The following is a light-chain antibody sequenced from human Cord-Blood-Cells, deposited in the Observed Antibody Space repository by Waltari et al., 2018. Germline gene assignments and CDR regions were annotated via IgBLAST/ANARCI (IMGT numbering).Light chain of an antibody. CDR1: SSDVGSYNL. Sequence: QSALTQPASMSGSPGPSITISCTGTSSDVGSYNLVSWYQQHPGEAPKLIIYEVMKRPSGVSSRFSGSKSGNTASLTSAGLQAEDEADYYCCSYAGSSTVVFGGGTKLTVL. J-gene: IGLJ2*01. CDR3: CSYAGSSTVV. V-gene: IGLV2-23*02. CDR2: EVM.